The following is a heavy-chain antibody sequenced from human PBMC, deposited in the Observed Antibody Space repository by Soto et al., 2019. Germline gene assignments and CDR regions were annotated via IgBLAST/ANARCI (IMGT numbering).Heavy chain of an antibody. CDR1: GGTFSSYA. D-gene: IGHD6-6*01. Sequence: QVQLVQSGAEVKKPGSSVKVSCKASGGTFSSYAISWVRQAPGQGLEWMGGFIPIFGTANYAQKFQGRVTITADESTSTAYMELSSLRSEDTAVYYCASYSSSSGGNYYYYYGMDVWGQGTTVTVSS. J-gene: IGHJ6*02. V-gene: IGHV1-69*01. CDR3: ASYSSSSGGNYYYYYGMDV. CDR2: FIPIFGTA.